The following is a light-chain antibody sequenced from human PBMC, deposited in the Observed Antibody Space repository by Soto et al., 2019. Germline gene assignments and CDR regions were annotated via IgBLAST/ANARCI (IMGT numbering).Light chain of an antibody. V-gene: IGKV3-20*01. Sequence: EIVLTQSPGTLSLSPGERATLSCRASHSVTGSYLAWYQQKPGQAPRLLIYGASSRATGIPDRFSGSESGTDFTLTIARLEPEDFAVYYCQQYGGSPRTFGQGTKVKMK. CDR1: HSVTGSY. CDR2: GAS. CDR3: QQYGGSPRT. J-gene: IGKJ1*01.